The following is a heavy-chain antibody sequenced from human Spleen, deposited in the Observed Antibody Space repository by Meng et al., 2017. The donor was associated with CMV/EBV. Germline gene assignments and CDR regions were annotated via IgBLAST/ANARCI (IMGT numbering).Heavy chain of an antibody. V-gene: IGHV3-21*04. CDR2: ITSIGTYI. D-gene: IGHD2-15*01. CDR1: YT. J-gene: IGHJ6*02. CDR3: ASYGYCSGYNCYSPGYYYGIDV. Sequence: YTMNWVRQAPGKGLEWVSSITSIGTYIFYADSVKGRFTISRDNAKKSLYLQMNSLGAEDTAVYYCASYGYCSGYNCYSPGYYYGIDVWGQGTTVTVSS.